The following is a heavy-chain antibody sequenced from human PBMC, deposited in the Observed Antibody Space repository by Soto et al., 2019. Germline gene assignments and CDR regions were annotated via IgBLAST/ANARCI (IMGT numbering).Heavy chain of an antibody. J-gene: IGHJ4*02. CDR1: GYSFTSYW. CDR3: ARIIGSYRAGYFDY. D-gene: IGHD3-16*01. Sequence: GESLKLSCKSSGYSFTSYWIGWVRQMPGKGLEWMGIIYPYDSDTRYSPSFQGQVTISADTSISTAYLQWSSLKASDTAMYYCARIIGSYRAGYFDYWGQGTLVTVSS. V-gene: IGHV5-51*01. CDR2: IYPYDSDT.